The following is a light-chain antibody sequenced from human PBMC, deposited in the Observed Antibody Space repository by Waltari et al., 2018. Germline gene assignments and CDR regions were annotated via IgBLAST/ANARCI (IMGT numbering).Light chain of an antibody. Sequence: DIHLTQSPSFLSASVGVSVTFTCRASQGISGYLAWYQQKPNKAPRLLIDAASTLQSGVPSRFSGGKSGTEFTLTISSLQPEDFATYFCQHVYSYPVTFGGGTTVDI. CDR2: AAS. CDR3: QHVYSYPVT. V-gene: IGKV1-9*01. J-gene: IGKJ4*01. CDR1: QGISGY.